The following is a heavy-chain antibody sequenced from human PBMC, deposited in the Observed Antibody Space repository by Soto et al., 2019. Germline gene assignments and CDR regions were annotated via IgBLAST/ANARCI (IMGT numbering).Heavy chain of an antibody. Sequence: PGGSLRLSCAASGFTFSSYAMHWVRQAPGKGLEWVAVISYDGSNKYYADSVKGRFTISRDNSKNTLYLQMNSLRAEDTAVYYCARGYCSGGSCYGRYYFDYWGQGTLVTVSS. V-gene: IGHV3-30-3*01. J-gene: IGHJ4*02. CDR2: ISYDGSNK. CDR3: ARGYCSGGSCYGRYYFDY. CDR1: GFTFSSYA. D-gene: IGHD2-15*01.